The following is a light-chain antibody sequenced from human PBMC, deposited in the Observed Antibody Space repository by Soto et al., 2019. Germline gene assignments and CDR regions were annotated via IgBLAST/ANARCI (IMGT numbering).Light chain of an antibody. V-gene: IGKV3-20*01. CDR2: DAS. Sequence: EIVLTQSPGTLSLSPGERATLSCRASQSVSSSYLAWYQQEPGQAPRLLIYDASSRATGIPDRFSGSGSGTDFTLTISRLEPEDFAVYYCQQYGSSPIFTFGTGTKVDIK. J-gene: IGKJ3*01. CDR3: QQYGSSPIFT. CDR1: QSVSSSY.